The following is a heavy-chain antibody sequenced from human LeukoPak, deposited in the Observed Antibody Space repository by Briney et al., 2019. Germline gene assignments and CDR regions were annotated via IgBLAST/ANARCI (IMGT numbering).Heavy chain of an antibody. CDR2: IFYSGST. Sequence: KSSETLSLTCTVSGGSISTSNYYWGWIRQPPGKGLEWIGNIFYSGSTYYSPSLRSRVTISLDTSGNQFSLKLNSVTAADTAVYYCARVPYYYDSSGYSYHYYYMDVWGKGTTVTVSS. J-gene: IGHJ6*03. V-gene: IGHV4-39*07. CDR3: ARVPYYYDSSGYSYHYYYMDV. D-gene: IGHD3-22*01. CDR1: GGSISTSNYY.